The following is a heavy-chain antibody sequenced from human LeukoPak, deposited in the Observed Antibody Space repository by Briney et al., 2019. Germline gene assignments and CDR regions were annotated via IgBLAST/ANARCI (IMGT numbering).Heavy chain of an antibody. Sequence: PSETLSLTCTVSGGSISSYYWNWIRQPPGKGLQWIGYIYYSGTTNYNPSLKTRVTISVDTSKNQFSLKLSSVTAADTAVYYCASESTAGWFDPWGQGTLVTVSS. CDR3: ASESTAGWFDP. V-gene: IGHV4-59*01. J-gene: IGHJ5*02. CDR2: IYYSGTT. CDR1: GGSISSYY.